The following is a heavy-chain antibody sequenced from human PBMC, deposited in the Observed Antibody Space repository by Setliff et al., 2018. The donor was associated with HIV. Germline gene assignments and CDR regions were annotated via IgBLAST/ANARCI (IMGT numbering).Heavy chain of an antibody. CDR2: THYSGSS. D-gene: IGHD2-21*02. CDR1: GGFISNHY. V-gene: IGHV4-59*11. CDR3: ARGVGLFGVDCWPSFYFDL. J-gene: IGHJ2*01. Sequence: SETLSLTCTISGGFISNHYWDWIRQPPGKGLEWIGSTHYSGSSYYSPSLKSRVTISLDTSKNQFPLKLSSMTAAGTAVYYCARGVGLFGVDCWPSFYFDLWGRGNLVTVSS.